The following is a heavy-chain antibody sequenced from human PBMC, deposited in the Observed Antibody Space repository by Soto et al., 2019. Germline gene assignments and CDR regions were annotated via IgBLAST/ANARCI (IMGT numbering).Heavy chain of an antibody. CDR1: GLTFTKYA. D-gene: IGHD5-12*01. CDR3: AKRSGFDSGLFDY. J-gene: IGHJ4*02. Sequence: EVQLLESGGGLVQPGGSLRLSCAVSGLTFTKYAMSWVRQAPGKGLEWVSAISGSGSATHYADSVKGRFTISRDNSKNTVSLQMNSLRVEDTAIYFCAKRSGFDSGLFDYWGQETLVTVSS. V-gene: IGHV3-23*01. CDR2: ISGSGSAT.